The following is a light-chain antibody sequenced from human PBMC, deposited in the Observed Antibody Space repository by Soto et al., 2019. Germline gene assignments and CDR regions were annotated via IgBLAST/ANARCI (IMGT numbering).Light chain of an antibody. V-gene: IGLV2-11*01. CDR2: DGS. J-gene: IGLJ3*02. CDR3: CSYAGSYTLV. Sequence: QSALPQPRSVSGSPGQSVTISCAGTSSDVGAYKWVSWDQQHPGKVPKLMIYDGSRRPSGVPDRFSGYKSGNTASLPISGLQADDEADYYCCSYAGSYTLVLGGGTKLTVL. CDR1: SSDVGAYKW.